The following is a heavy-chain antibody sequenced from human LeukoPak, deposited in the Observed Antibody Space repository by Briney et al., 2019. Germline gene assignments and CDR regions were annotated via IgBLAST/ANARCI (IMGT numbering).Heavy chain of an antibody. Sequence: SETLSLTCTVSGGSISSYYWSWVRQPPGKGLEWIGYIYYSGSTNYNPSLKSRVTISVDTSKNQFSLKLSSVTAADTAVYYCARTIIAAAGKSKRSYYGMDVWGQGPTVTVSS. D-gene: IGHD6-13*01. CDR1: GGSISSYY. V-gene: IGHV4-59*08. J-gene: IGHJ6*02. CDR3: ARTIIAAAGKSKRSYYGMDV. CDR2: IYYSGST.